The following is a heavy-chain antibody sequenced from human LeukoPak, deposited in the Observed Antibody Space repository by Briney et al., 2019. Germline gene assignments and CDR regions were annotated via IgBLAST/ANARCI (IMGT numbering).Heavy chain of an antibody. V-gene: IGHV3-48*04. Sequence: GGSLRLSCAASGFTFNTYGMSWVRQAPGKGLEWVSYISSGGSTIYYADSLKGRFTISRDNAKNSLYLQMNSLRAEDTAVYYCAREVSSGWNRNYYYYMDVWGKGTTVTVSS. CDR3: AREVSSGWNRNYYYYMDV. CDR1: GFTFNTYG. D-gene: IGHD6-19*01. CDR2: ISSGGSTI. J-gene: IGHJ6*03.